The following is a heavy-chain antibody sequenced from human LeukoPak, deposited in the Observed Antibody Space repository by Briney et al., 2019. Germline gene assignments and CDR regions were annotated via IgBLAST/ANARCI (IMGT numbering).Heavy chain of an antibody. D-gene: IGHD2-15*01. Sequence: PGTSLRLSCAASRFTFSSFGMHWVRQAPGKGLEWVAVISYDGSNKYYADSVKGRFTISRDNSKNTLYLQMNGLRAEDTAVYYCAKDRLRRGYCSGGSCYTGGMDVWGQGTTVTVSS. CDR2: ISYDGSNK. CDR1: RFTFSSFG. CDR3: AKDRLRRGYCSGGSCYTGGMDV. J-gene: IGHJ6*02. V-gene: IGHV3-30*18.